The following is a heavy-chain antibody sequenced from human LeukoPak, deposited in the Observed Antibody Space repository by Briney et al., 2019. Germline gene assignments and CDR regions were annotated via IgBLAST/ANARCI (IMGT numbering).Heavy chain of an antibody. Sequence: GGSLRLSSAASGFTFSSYEMNWVRQAPGKGLEWVSSISSSSSYIYYADSVKGRFTIYRDNAKNSLYLQMDSLKTDDTAVYYCTRDQTPYYWGQGTLVTVSS. CDR1: GFTFSSYE. CDR2: ISSSSSYI. J-gene: IGHJ4*02. CDR3: TRDQTPYY. V-gene: IGHV3-21*03.